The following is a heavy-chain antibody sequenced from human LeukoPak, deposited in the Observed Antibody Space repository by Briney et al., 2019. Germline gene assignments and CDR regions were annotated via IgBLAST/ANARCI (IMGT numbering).Heavy chain of an antibody. V-gene: IGHV1-46*01. CDR3: ARDPYGDYGLDY. Sequence: ASVKVSCKASGYTFTSYYMHWVRQAPGQGLEWMGIINPSGGSTSYAQKFQGRGTMTRDMSTSTVYMELSSLRSEDTAVYYCARDPYGDYGLDYWGQGTLVTVSS. CDR2: INPSGGST. J-gene: IGHJ4*02. D-gene: IGHD4-17*01. CDR1: GYTFTSYY.